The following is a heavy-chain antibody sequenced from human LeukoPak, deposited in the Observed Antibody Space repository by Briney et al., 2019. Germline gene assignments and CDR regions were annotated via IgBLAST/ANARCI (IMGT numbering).Heavy chain of an antibody. CDR1: EGTFNSYG. V-gene: IGHV1-69*04. CDR2: IIPILVIT. CDR3: ARDLRGSSSWYDY. D-gene: IGHD6-13*01. J-gene: IGHJ4*02. Sequence: SVKVSCKASEGTFNSYGISWVRQAPGQGLEWMGRIIPILVITNYAQKFQGRVTITADKSTNTAYMELSSLRAEDTAVCYCARDLRGSSSWYDYWGQGTLVTVSS.